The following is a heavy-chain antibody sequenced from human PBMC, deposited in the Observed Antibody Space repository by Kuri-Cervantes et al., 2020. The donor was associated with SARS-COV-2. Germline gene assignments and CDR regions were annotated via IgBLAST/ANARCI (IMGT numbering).Heavy chain of an antibody. D-gene: IGHD3-16*01. CDR3: ARFVLRDDEGYVYYFDY. CDR1: NFSISSLYY. J-gene: IGHJ4*02. V-gene: IGHV4-38-2*02. Sequence: SETLSLTCTASNFSISSLYYWGWIRQPPGKGLEWIGSVYESGTAYYNPSLKSRVTISVDMSKSQFSLNLRSVTAADTAVFFCARFVLRDDEGYVYYFDYWGQGTLVTVSS. CDR2: VYESGTA.